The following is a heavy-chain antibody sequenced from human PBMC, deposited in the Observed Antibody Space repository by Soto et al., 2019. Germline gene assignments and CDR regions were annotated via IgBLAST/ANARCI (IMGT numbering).Heavy chain of an antibody. D-gene: IGHD2-15*01. CDR1: GHTLTELS. CDR2: FDPEDGQT. V-gene: IGHV1-24*01. J-gene: IGHJ4*02. Sequence: ASVKVSCKVSGHTLTELSMHWVRQAPGKGLEWMGGFDPEDGQTIYAQNFQGRVTMTRDTSTSTVYMELSSLRSEDTAVYYCASVHSYYFDYWGQGTLVTVSS. CDR3: ASVHSYYFDY.